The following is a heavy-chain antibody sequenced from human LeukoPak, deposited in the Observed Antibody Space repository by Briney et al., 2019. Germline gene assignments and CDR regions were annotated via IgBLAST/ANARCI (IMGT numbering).Heavy chain of an antibody. CDR1: GRSMIGSQ. D-gene: IGHD2-8*01. J-gene: IGHJ4*02. Sequence: SETVSLTCSVCGRSMIGSQWRWIRQSAGEELEWIGRIHSSGNTDYNMDYNPSLKSRVTMSVDTSKNHLSLKLVSVTAADTAVYYCARGGHGDFDYWGQGILVTVSS. V-gene: IGHV4-4*07. CDR2: IHSSGNT. CDR3: ARGGHGDFDY.